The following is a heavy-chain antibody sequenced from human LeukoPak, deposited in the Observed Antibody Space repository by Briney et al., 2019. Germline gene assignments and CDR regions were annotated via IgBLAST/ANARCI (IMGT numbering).Heavy chain of an antibody. D-gene: IGHD3-3*01. CDR3: TRLRWSPADAFEI. J-gene: IGHJ3*02. Sequence: PSETLYLTCTVSGGSISSGDYYWSWIRQPPGKGLEWIGYIYYSGSTYYNPSLKSRVAISVDTSRNQFSLKLNSVTAADTAVYYCTRLRWSPADAFEIWGQGTLVIVSS. V-gene: IGHV4-30-4*08. CDR1: GGSISSGDYY. CDR2: IYYSGST.